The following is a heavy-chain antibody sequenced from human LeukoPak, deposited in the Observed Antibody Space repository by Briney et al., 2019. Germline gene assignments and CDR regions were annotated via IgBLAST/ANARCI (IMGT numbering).Heavy chain of an antibody. V-gene: IGHV3-23*01. J-gene: IGHJ4*02. CDR3: AKGTTQGRAVILIDY. Sequence: PGGSLRLSRAASGFTLTSYAMSWVRQAPGKGLEWVSAIIGSVHSTYYADSVKGRFTISRDNSKNTVYLQMNSLRAEDTAVYYCAKGTTQGRAVILIDYWGQGTLVTVSS. CDR2: IIGSVHST. CDR1: GFTLTSYA. D-gene: IGHD3-10*01.